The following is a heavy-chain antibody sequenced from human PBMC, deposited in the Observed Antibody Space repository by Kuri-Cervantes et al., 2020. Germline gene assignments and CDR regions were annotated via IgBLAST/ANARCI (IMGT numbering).Heavy chain of an antibody. J-gene: IGHJ4*02. V-gene: IGHV4-39*07. CDR1: GGSISSSSYY. CDR2: IYYSGST. CDR3: ARGAGDSRGTDFDY. D-gene: IGHD3-22*01. Sequence: SETLSLTCTVSGGSISSSSYYWGWIRQPPGKGLEWIGSIYYSGSTYYNPSLKSRVTISVGTSKNQFSLKLSSVTAADTAVYYCARGAGDSRGTDFDYWGQGTLVTVSS.